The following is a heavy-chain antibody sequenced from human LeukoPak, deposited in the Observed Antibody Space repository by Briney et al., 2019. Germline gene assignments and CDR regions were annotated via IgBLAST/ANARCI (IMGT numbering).Heavy chain of an antibody. CDR1: GYTFTSYG. J-gene: IGHJ4*02. CDR2: IIPIFGTA. CDR3: ARARAYYDSSGYYYDFDY. Sequence: GASVKVSCKASGYTFTSYGISWVRQAPGQGLEWMGGIIPIFGTANYAQKFQGRVTITADESTSTAYMELSSLRSEDTAVYYCARARAYYDSSGYYYDFDYWGQGTLVTVSS. V-gene: IGHV1-69*13. D-gene: IGHD3-22*01.